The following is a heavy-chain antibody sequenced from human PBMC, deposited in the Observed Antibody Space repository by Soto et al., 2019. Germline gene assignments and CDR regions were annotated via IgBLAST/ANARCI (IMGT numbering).Heavy chain of an antibody. CDR2: LKSNTDGGTA. Sequence: EVQLVESGGGLVKPGGSLRLSCVASELTLSNACMSWVRQAPGKGLEWVGRLKSNTDGGTADYAAPVKGRFTLSRDDSKNTLYLQMNSLITEDTAVYYCTTLICRYSYSPYWGQGTLVTVSS. J-gene: IGHJ4*02. D-gene: IGHD5-18*01. CDR1: ELTLSNAC. V-gene: IGHV3-15*01. CDR3: TTLICRYSYSPY.